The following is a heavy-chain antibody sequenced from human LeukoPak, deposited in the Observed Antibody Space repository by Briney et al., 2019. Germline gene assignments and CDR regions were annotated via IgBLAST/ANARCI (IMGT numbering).Heavy chain of an antibody. D-gene: IGHD2-2*01. Sequence: PSETLSLTCTVSGGSVSSSSYYWSWIRQPPGKGLEWIGYIYYSGTTNYNPSLKSRVTISVDTSKNQFSLRLSSVTAADTAVYYCARERYQLNFDYWGRGTLVTVSS. CDR3: ARERYQLNFDY. CDR1: GGSVSSSSYY. J-gene: IGHJ4*02. CDR2: IYYSGTT. V-gene: IGHV4-61*01.